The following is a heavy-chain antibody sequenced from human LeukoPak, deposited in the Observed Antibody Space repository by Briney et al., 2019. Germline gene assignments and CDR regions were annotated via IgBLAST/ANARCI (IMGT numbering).Heavy chain of an antibody. J-gene: IGHJ4*02. CDR2: INHSGST. CDR3: ARGDYCSGGSCYLNY. Sequence: PSETLSLTCAVYGESFSGYYWSWIRQPPGKGLEWIGEINHSGSTTYNPSLKTRVTISVDTSKNQFSLKVTSVTAADTAVYYCARGDYCSGGSCYLNYWGQGTLVTVSS. D-gene: IGHD2-15*01. CDR1: GESFSGYY. V-gene: IGHV4-34*01.